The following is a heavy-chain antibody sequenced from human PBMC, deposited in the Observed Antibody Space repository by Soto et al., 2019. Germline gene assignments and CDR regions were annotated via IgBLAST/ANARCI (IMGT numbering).Heavy chain of an antibody. V-gene: IGHV4-59*12. CDR3: ARGEYDSSGYGLLGFDY. CDR2: IYYSGST. D-gene: IGHD3-22*01. Sequence: SSETLSLTCTVSGGSISSYYWSWIRQPPGKGLEWIGYIYYSGSTNYNPSLKSRVTISVDTSKNQFSLKLSSVTAADTAVYYCARGEYDSSGYGLLGFDYWGQGTLVTVSS. J-gene: IGHJ4*02. CDR1: GGSISSYY.